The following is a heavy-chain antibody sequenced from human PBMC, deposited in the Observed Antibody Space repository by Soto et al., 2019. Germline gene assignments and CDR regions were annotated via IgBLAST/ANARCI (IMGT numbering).Heavy chain of an antibody. CDR3: ARGLECRGYCLDKPTWFAP. J-gene: IGHJ5*02. Sequence: SVKVSCKASGGTFRTYTFSWVRPAPGQGLEWMGRILPIFGTPYYAQKFQGRVTINADKSTSTVYKEPSSLRSDDTAVYFCARGLECRGYCLDKPTWFAPWGQGTLVTVSS. CDR2: ILPIFGTP. CDR1: GGTFRTYT. V-gene: IGHV1-69*06. D-gene: IGHD2-15*01.